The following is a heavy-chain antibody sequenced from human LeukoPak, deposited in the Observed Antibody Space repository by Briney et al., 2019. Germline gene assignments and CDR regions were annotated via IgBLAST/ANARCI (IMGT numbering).Heavy chain of an antibody. CDR2: IHSGGSA. J-gene: IGHJ4*02. V-gene: IGHV3-53*01. CDR1: GFSVSSNY. CDR3: ARDRGLSV. D-gene: IGHD3-16*02. Sequence: PGGSLRLSCAASGFSVSSNYMSWVRQAPGKGLEWVSGIHSGGSAYYADSVKGRFTISRDNSKNTLYRQMNSLRVEDTAVYYCARDRGLSVWGQGTLVTVSS.